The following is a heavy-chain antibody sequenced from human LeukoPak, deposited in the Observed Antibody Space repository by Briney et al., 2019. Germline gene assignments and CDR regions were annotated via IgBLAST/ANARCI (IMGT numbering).Heavy chain of an antibody. Sequence: GGSLRLSCAASGFTFSSYSMNWVRQAPPKGLEWVSSISSSSSYIYYADSVKGRFTISRDNAKNSLYLQMNSLRAEDTAVYYCARLQSSGWLDYWGQGTLVTASS. CDR3: ARLQSSGWLDY. CDR1: GFTFSSYS. D-gene: IGHD6-19*01. V-gene: IGHV3-21*01. J-gene: IGHJ4*02. CDR2: ISSSSSYI.